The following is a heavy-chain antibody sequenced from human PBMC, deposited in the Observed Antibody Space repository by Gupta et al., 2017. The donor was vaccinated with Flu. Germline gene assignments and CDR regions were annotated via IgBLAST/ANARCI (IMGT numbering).Heavy chain of an antibody. V-gene: IGHV1-24*01. CDR2: FDPEVAET. Sequence: QVHVVQSGAEVKKPGASVQVSCKVSGYTLSELTIFWVRQSPAKGLEWMGSFDPEVAETTYAPKFQGRFTMTQDTFKDTAYMELSSLTSEDTAVYYCATGPRSGIYYGWAITTDSWGQGTLVTVSS. CDR3: ATGPRSGIYYGWAITTDS. D-gene: IGHD3-10*01. J-gene: IGHJ4*02. CDR1: GYTLSELT.